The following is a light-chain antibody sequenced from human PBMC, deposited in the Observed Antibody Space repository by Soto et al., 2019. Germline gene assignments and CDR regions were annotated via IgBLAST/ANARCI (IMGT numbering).Light chain of an antibody. CDR1: NSNIGSNT. J-gene: IGLJ2*01. CDR3: AGWDDRLNGVV. Sequence: QSAVTQPPSASGTPVQRVTIPCSGSNSNIGSNTVNWYQQLPGAAPKLLIYSNNQRPSGVPDRFSGSKSGTSAPLDITGLQSEDEADYYCAGWDDRLNGVVLGGGTKLTVL. V-gene: IGLV1-44*01. CDR2: SNN.